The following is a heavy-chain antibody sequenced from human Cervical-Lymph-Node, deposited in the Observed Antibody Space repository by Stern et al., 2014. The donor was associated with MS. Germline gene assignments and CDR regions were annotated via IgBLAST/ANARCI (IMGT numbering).Heavy chain of an antibody. D-gene: IGHD4-23*01. V-gene: IGHV3-21*01. J-gene: IGHJ4*02. CDR1: GFTFSSYS. CDR2: ISSGGSYI. CDR3: ARGRGGNYRYYFDY. Sequence: EVQLVQSGGGLVKPGGSLRLSCAASGFTFSSYSMNWVRQAPGKGLEWVASISSGGSYIYYADSLKGRFTISRDNAKNSLYLQMNSLRVEDTAVYYCARGRGGNYRYYFDYWGQGTLVTVSS.